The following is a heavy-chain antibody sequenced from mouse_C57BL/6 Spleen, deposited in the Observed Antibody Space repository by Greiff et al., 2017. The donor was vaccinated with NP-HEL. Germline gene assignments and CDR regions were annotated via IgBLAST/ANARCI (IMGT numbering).Heavy chain of an antibody. D-gene: IGHD2-1*01. V-gene: IGHV1-76*01. CDR3: ARGGGNYDYYAMDY. CDR2: IYPGSGNT. Sequence: QVQLQQSGAELVRPGASVKLSCKASGYTFTDYYINWVKQRPGQGLEWIARIYPGSGNTYYNEKFKGKATLTAEKSSSTAYMQLSSLTSEDSAVYFCARGGGNYDYYAMDYWGQGTSVTVSS. CDR1: GYTFTDYY. J-gene: IGHJ4*01.